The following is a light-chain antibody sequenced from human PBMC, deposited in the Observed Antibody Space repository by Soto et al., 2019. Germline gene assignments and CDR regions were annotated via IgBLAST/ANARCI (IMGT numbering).Light chain of an antibody. Sequence: DIQMTQSPSTLSTSVGDRVTITCRASQSISTWLAWYQQRAGKAPKLLIYKASNLESGVPSRFSGSGSGTDFTLTISSLQPGDFATYYCQQYNSYSWAFGQGTKVDIK. CDR2: KAS. V-gene: IGKV1-5*03. CDR3: QQYNSYSWA. CDR1: QSISTW. J-gene: IGKJ1*01.